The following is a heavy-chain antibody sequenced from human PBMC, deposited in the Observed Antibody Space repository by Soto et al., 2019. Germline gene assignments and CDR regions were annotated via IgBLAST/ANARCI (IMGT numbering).Heavy chain of an antibody. CDR3: ARKLEASIRHVEWFSYKWFDP. CDR1: GDSLSGYA. Sequence: QVLPHQWGSRLLRPSETLSLTCDVHGDSLSGYAWPWIRQPPGKGLEWIGEITFRGATNYHPSLKIRLSMSVDTSKNRISLNVSSVTAADTALYFCARKLEASIRHVEWFSYKWFDPWGPGTLVTVSS. V-gene: IGHV4-34*01. CDR2: ITFRGAT. J-gene: IGHJ5*02. D-gene: IGHD3-9*01.